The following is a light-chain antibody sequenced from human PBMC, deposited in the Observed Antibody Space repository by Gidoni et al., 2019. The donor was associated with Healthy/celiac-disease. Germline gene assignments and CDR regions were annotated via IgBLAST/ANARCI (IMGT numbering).Light chain of an antibody. Sequence: QSALTQPASVSGSPGTSITISCTGTSSDVGGYNYVSWYQQHPGKAPKLMIYEVSNRPSGVSNRFSGSKSGNTASLTISGLQAEDEADYYCSSYTSSSTLLFGGGTKLTVL. V-gene: IGLV2-14*01. CDR1: SSDVGGYNY. J-gene: IGLJ2*01. CDR3: SSYTSSSTLL. CDR2: EVS.